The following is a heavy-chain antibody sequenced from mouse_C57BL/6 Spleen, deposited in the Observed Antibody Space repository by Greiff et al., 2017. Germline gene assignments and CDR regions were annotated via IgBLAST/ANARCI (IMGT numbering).Heavy chain of an antibody. CDR3: ARHEGYDYDGGMDY. CDR2: ISNGGGST. V-gene: IGHV5-12*01. CDR1: GFTFSDYY. Sequence: DVMLVESGGGLVQPGGSLKLSCAASGFTFSDYYMYWVRQTPEKRLEWVAYISNGGGSTYYPDTVKGRFTISRDNAKNTLYLQMSRLKSEDTAMYYCARHEGYDYDGGMDYWGQGTSVTVSS. D-gene: IGHD2-4*01. J-gene: IGHJ4*01.